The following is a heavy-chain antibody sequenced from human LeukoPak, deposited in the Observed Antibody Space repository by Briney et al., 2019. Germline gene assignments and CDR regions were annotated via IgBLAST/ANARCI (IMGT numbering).Heavy chain of an antibody. J-gene: IGHJ4*02. CDR3: AHGTMYQLDS. Sequence: ASVKVSCKASGGTFSSHGMSWVRQAPGKGLEWVSGIVGGAGGTYYADSVKGRFTISRDNSRNTLYLQMNSLRAEDTAVYYCAHGTMYQLDSWGQGTLVTVSP. CDR1: GGTFSSHG. V-gene: IGHV3-23*01. CDR2: IVGGAGGT. D-gene: IGHD3-10*02.